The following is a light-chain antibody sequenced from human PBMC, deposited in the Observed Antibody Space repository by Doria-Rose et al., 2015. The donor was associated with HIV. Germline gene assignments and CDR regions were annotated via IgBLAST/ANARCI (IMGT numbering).Light chain of an antibody. V-gene: IGLV1-44*01. Sequence: GTPGQRVTISCSGSSSNIGSNTVNWYQQLPGTAPKLLIYSNNQRPSGVPDRFSGSKSGTSASLAISGLQSEDEADYYCAAWDDSLNGVVFGGGTKLTVL. J-gene: IGLJ2*01. CDR2: SNN. CDR3: AAWDDSLNGVV. CDR1: SSNIGSNT.